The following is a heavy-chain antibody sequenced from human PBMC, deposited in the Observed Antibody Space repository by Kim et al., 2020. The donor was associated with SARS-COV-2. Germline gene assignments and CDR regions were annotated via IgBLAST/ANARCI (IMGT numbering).Heavy chain of an antibody. CDR3: TTDAYAMGNFDY. CDR1: GFTFSNAW. J-gene: IGHJ4*02. CDR2: IKSKTDGGTT. V-gene: IGHV3-15*01. Sequence: GGSLRLSCAASGFTFSNAWMSWVRQAPGKGLEWVGRIKSKTDGGTTDYAAPVKGRFTISRDDSKNTLYLQMNSLKTEDTAVYYCTTDAYAMGNFDYWGQGTLVTVSS. D-gene: IGHD2-8*01.